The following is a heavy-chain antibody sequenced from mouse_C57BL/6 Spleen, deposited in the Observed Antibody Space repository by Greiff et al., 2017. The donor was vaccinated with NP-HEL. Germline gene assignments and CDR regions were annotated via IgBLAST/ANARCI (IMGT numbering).Heavy chain of an antibody. V-gene: IGHV1-9*01. Sequence: VMLVESGAELMKPGASVKLSCKATGYTFTGYWIEWVKQRPGHGLEWIGEILPGSGSTNYNEKFKGKATFTADTSSNTAYMQLSSLTTEDSAIYYCARTIYYYGSSLSYWYFDVWGTGTTVTVSS. CDR2: ILPGSGST. D-gene: IGHD1-1*01. CDR1: GYTFTGYW. J-gene: IGHJ1*03. CDR3: ARTIYYYGSSLSYWYFDV.